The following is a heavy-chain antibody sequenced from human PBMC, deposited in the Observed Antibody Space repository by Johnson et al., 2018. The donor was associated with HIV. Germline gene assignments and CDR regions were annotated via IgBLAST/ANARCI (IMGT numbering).Heavy chain of an antibody. Sequence: QVQLVESGGGLVQPGGSLRLSCAASGFAFSSYAMTWVRQAPGKGLEWVAVISYDGSNKYYADSVKGRFTISRDNSKNTLYLQMNSLRAEDTAVYYCARGITMIVVGAKPWGAFDIWGQGTAVTVSS. D-gene: IGHD3-22*01. CDR3: ARGITMIVVGAKPWGAFDI. V-gene: IGHV3-30-3*01. J-gene: IGHJ3*02. CDR2: ISYDGSNK. CDR1: GFAFSSYA.